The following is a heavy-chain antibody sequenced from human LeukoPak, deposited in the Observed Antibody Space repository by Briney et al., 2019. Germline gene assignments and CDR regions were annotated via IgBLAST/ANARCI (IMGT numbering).Heavy chain of an antibody. Sequence: GGSLRLSCAVSGFTFSTYSMNWVRQAPGKGLEWVSSIGSSSSYIYYADSVKGRFTISRDNAENSLYLQMNSLRAEDTAVYYCARDLIGYCSSTNCYRGALDIWGQGTMVTVSS. CDR3: ARDLIGYCSSTNCYRGALDI. V-gene: IGHV3-21*01. J-gene: IGHJ3*02. D-gene: IGHD2-2*01. CDR2: IGSSSSYI. CDR1: GFTFSTYS.